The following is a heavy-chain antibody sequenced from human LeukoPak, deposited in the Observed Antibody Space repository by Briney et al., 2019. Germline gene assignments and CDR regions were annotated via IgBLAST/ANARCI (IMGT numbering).Heavy chain of an antibody. Sequence: GGSLRLSCAASGFTFSSYGMSWVRQAPGKGLEWVSAISGSGGSTYYADSVKGRFTISRDNSKNSLYLQMNSLRGEDTALYYCARGGLIQRHAFDIWGQGTMVTVSS. CDR1: GFTFSSYG. CDR3: ARGGLIQRHAFDI. D-gene: IGHD1-1*01. CDR2: ISGSGGST. V-gene: IGHV3-23*01. J-gene: IGHJ3*02.